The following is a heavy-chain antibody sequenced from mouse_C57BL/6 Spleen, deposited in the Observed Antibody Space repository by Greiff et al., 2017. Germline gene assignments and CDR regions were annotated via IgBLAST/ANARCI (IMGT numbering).Heavy chain of an antibody. J-gene: IGHJ1*03. V-gene: IGHV1-81*01. D-gene: IGHD1-1*01. CDR2: LYPRSGNT. Sequence: VQLQESGAELARPGASVKLSCKASGYTFTSYGISWVKQRTGQGLEWIGELYPRSGNTYYNEKFKGKATLTADKSSSTAYMELRSLTSEDSAVYFCARSGDYYGSSYQNFDVWGTGTTVTVSS. CDR3: ARSGDYYGSSYQNFDV. CDR1: GYTFTSYG.